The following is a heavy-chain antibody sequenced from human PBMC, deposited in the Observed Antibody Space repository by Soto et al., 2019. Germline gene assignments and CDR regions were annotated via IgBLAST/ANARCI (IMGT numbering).Heavy chain of an antibody. D-gene: IGHD3-3*01. Sequence: ASVKVSCKASGYTFTSYAMDWVRQAPGQRLEWMGWISAGNGNTKYSQKFQGRVTITADESTSTAYMELSSLRSDDTAVYYCARDQGITTFGVYSMYYYGMDVWGQGTTVTVSS. V-gene: IGHV1-3*01. J-gene: IGHJ6*02. CDR1: GYTFTSYA. CDR2: ISAGNGNT. CDR3: ARDQGITTFGVYSMYYYGMDV.